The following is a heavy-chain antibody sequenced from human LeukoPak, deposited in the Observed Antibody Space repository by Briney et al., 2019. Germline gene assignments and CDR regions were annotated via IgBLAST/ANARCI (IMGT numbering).Heavy chain of an antibody. Sequence: SETLSLTCAVYGGSFSGYYWSWIRQPPGKGLEWIGSIYYSGSTYYNPSLKSRVTISVDTSKNQFSLKLSSVTAADTAVYYCARGTGDWFDPWGQGTLVTVSS. CDR2: IYYSGST. D-gene: IGHD1-14*01. CDR3: ARGTGDWFDP. V-gene: IGHV4-34*01. J-gene: IGHJ5*02. CDR1: GGSFSGYY.